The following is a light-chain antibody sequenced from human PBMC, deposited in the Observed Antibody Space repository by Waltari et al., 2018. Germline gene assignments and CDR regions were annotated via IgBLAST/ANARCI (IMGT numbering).Light chain of an antibody. Sequence: EIVLTQSPDTLSLSPGERATLSCRASQTLSSSYLAWYQQKPGQAPRRRIYRTSIRATGIPDRFSGSGSGTDFSLTVNRLEPEDSAVYYCQQYGSPLWSFGQGTKVEIK. CDR2: RTS. CDR1: QTLSSSY. J-gene: IGKJ1*01. V-gene: IGKV3-20*01. CDR3: QQYGSPLWS.